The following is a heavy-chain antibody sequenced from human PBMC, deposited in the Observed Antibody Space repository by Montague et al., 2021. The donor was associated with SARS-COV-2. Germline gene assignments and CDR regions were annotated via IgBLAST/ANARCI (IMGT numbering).Heavy chain of an antibody. Sequence: SETLSLTCAVYGGSFSAHSWSWIRQSPGKGLEWIGEINHRGSTTYMSSLKSRVTMSVDTSKNQFSLKMSSVTAADTAIYYRVRGGLAGGNYDSWSFSYTSPLDYWGQGTQVTVSS. D-gene: IGHD3-3*01. CDR2: INHRGST. V-gene: IGHV4-34*01. CDR3: VRGGLAGGNYDSWSFSYTSPLDY. CDR1: GGSFSAHS. J-gene: IGHJ4*02.